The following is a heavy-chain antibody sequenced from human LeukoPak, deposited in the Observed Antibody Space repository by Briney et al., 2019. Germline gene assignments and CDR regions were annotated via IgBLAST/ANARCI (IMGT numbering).Heavy chain of an antibody. CDR3: TREVDDYGRYYFDY. CDR2: IRSKAYGGTT. V-gene: IGHV3-49*04. J-gene: IGHJ4*02. D-gene: IGHD4-17*01. CDR1: GFTFGDYA. Sequence: GGSLRLSCTASGFTFGDYAMSWVRQAPGKGLEWVGFIRSKAYGGTTEYAASVKGRFTISRDDSKSIAYLQMNSLKTEDIAVYYCTREVDDYGRYYFDYWGQGTLVTVSS.